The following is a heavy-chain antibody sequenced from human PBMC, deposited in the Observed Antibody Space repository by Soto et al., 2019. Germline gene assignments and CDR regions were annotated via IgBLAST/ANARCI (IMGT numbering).Heavy chain of an antibody. CDR1: GFTFNNYG. V-gene: IGHV3-33*01. Sequence: LRLSCAASGFTFNNYGMHWVRQAPGKGLEWVAVIWNDGNGYYYANSVKGRFTISRDNSKNTLYLQMSSLRAEDTAVYYCARRQISPPTRGAASARGGMDV. CDR3: ARRQISPPTRGAASARGGMDV. CDR2: IWNDGNGY. D-gene: IGHD6-13*01. J-gene: IGHJ6*01.